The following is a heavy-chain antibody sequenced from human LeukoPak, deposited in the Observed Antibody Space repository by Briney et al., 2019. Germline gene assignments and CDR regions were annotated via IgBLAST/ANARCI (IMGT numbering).Heavy chain of an antibody. Sequence: PETLSLTCAVSGYSISSGYYWGWIRPPPGKGLEWIGSIYHSGSTYYNPSLKSRVTISVDTSKNQLSLKLRCVTAADTAVYYCARDQRIGYSSGWYNWYFDLWGRGTLVTVSS. V-gene: IGHV4-38-2*02. CDR2: IYHSGST. D-gene: IGHD6-19*01. J-gene: IGHJ2*01. CDR3: ARDQRIGYSSGWYNWYFDL. CDR1: GYSISSGYY.